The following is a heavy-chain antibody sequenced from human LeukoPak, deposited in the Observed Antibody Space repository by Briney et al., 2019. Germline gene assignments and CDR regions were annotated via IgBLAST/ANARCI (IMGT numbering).Heavy chain of an antibody. D-gene: IGHD3-3*01. CDR1: GFTFSTYW. Sequence: PGGSLMLSCVASGFTFSTYWMSWVRQAPGKGPEWVGNIKQDGSEENYVDSVKGRFTISRDNAENSVYLQMNSLRAEDTAVYYCARDWNGRDNDTWLWGQG. J-gene: IGHJ4*02. V-gene: IGHV3-7*01. CDR2: IKQDGSEE. CDR3: ARDWNGRDNDTWL.